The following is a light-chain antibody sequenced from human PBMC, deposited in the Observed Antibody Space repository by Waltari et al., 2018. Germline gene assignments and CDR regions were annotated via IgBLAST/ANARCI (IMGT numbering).Light chain of an antibody. V-gene: IGLV3-1*01. CDR1: DLGDKD. J-gene: IGLJ2*01. Sequence: SFDLTQPPSVSVSPGQTFSNACSSGDDLGDKDVCWYKKRPGQSPILVMFLDSVRPSGIPGRFSGSKSGNTATLTISETQPVDEAEYYCQAWDTITVVFGGGTKVTVL. CDR3: QAWDTITVV. CDR2: LDS.